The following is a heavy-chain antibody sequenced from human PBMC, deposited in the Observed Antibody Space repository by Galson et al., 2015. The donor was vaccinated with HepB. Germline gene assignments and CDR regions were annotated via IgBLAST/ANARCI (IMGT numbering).Heavy chain of an antibody. CDR3: ARLRALGKKQWLVQDRRYFDY. V-gene: IGHV4-39*01. Sequence: ETLSLTCTVSGGSISSSSYYWGWIRQPPGKGLEWIGSIYYSGSTYYNPSLKSRVTISVDTSKNQFSLKLSSVTAADTAVYYCARLRALGKKQWLVQDRRYFDYWGQGTLVTVSS. CDR1: GGSISSSSYY. J-gene: IGHJ4*02. D-gene: IGHD6-19*01. CDR2: IYYSGST.